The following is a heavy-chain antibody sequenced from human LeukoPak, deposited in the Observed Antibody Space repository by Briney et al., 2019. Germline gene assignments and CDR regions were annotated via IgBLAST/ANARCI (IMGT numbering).Heavy chain of an antibody. J-gene: IGHJ4*02. CDR2: IYHSGST. Sequence: SETLSLTCTVSGGSISSGGYYWSWIRQPPGKGLEWIGYIYHSGSTYYNPSLKSRVTISVDRSKNQFSLKLSSVTAADTAVYYCARGVVPAAPFDYWGQGTLVTVSS. CDR1: GGSISSGGYY. V-gene: IGHV4-30-2*01. CDR3: ARGVVPAAPFDY. D-gene: IGHD2-2*01.